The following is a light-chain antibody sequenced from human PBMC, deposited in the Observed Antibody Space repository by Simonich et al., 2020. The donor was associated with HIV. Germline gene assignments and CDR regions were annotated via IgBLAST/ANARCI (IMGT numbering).Light chain of an antibody. CDR2: QAS. J-gene: IGKJ4*01. CDR1: QVFTNW. CDR3: QQLNSALT. Sequence: DIQMTQSPSSLSASVGDRVTITCRASQVFTNWLAWYQQKPGKSPKLLIYQASSLESGVPSRFSGSGSGTEFTLTISRLQPDDVATYYGQQLNSALTFGGGTKVEIK. V-gene: IGKV1-5*03.